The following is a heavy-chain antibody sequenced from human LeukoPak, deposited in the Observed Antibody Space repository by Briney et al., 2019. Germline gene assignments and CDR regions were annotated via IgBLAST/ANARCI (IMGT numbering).Heavy chain of an antibody. CDR3: ATTRGVRGVFDY. Sequence: SETLSLTCAVYGGSFSGYYWSWIRQPPGKGLEWIGYIYYSGSTNYNPSLKSRVTISVDTSKNQFSLKLSSVTAADTAVYYCATTRGVRGVFDYWGQGTLVTVSS. CDR2: IYYSGST. D-gene: IGHD3-10*01. V-gene: IGHV4-59*01. CDR1: GGSFSGYY. J-gene: IGHJ4*02.